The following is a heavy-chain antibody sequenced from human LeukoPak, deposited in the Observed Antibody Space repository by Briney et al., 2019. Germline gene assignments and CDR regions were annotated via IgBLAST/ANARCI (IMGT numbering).Heavy chain of an antibody. V-gene: IGHV4-61*01. CDR2: IYYSETT. J-gene: IGHJ4*02. D-gene: IGHD3-10*01. Sequence: PSETLSLTCTVSGGSVSSGSFYWSWIRQPPGKGLEWIGCIYYSETTDFNPSLKSRVTISVDTSKNQFSLKLSSLTAANTAVYYCARVYYGSGSYRFDYWGQGTLVTVSS. CDR3: ARVYYGSGSYRFDY. CDR1: GGSVSSGSFY.